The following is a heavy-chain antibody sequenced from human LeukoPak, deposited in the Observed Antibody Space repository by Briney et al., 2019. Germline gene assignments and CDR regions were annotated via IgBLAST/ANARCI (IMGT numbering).Heavy chain of an antibody. CDR1: GFTFSSYS. J-gene: IGHJ4*02. Sequence: GGSLRLSCAASGFTFSSYSMNWVRQAPGKGLEWVSSISSSSSYIYYTDSVKGRFTISRDNAKNSLYLQMNSLRAEDTAVYYCARDRYSSGWYDYWGQGTLVTVSS. D-gene: IGHD6-19*01. CDR3: ARDRYSSGWYDY. V-gene: IGHV3-21*01. CDR2: ISSSSSYI.